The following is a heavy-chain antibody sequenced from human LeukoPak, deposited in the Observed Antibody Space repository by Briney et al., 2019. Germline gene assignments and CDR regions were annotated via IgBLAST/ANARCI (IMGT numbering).Heavy chain of an antibody. J-gene: IGHJ4*02. Sequence: PSETLSLTCAVYGGSFSGYYWSWTRQPPGKGLEWIGEINHSGSTNYNPSLKSRVTISVDTSKNQFSLKLSSVTAADTAVYYCARGRSVSARALAYWGQGTLVTVSS. V-gene: IGHV4-34*01. D-gene: IGHD2-8*01. CDR3: ARGRSVSARALAY. CDR1: GGSFSGYY. CDR2: INHSGST.